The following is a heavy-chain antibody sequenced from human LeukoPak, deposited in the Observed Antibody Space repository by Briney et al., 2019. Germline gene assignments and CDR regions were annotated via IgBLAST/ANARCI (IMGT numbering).Heavy chain of an antibody. V-gene: IGHV4-34*01. CDR1: GGSFSGYY. D-gene: IGHD6-6*01. J-gene: IGHJ4*02. Sequence: SETLSLTCAVYGGSFSGYYWSWIRQPPGKGLEWIGEINHSGSTNYNPSLKSRVTISVDTSKNQFSLKLSSVTAADTAVYYCASLIAASYWGQGTLVTVSS. CDR3: ASLIAASY. CDR2: INHSGST.